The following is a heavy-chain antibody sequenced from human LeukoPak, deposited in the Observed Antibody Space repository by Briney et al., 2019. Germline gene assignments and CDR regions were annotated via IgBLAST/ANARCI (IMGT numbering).Heavy chain of an antibody. V-gene: IGHV1-69*17. CDR1: GGTFSSYA. Sequence: SVKVSCKASGGTFSSYAISWVRQAPGQGLEWMGGIIPIFGIANYAQKLQGRVTITADKSTSTAYMELSSLRSEDTAVYYCASSPVEYFQHWGQGTLVTVSS. CDR2: IIPIFGIA. J-gene: IGHJ1*01. CDR3: ASSPVEYFQH.